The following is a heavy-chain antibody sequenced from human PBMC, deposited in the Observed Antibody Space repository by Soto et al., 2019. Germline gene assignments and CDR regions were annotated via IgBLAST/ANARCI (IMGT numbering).Heavy chain of an antibody. J-gene: IGHJ4*02. CDR1: GGSISSSSYY. CDR3: ARGWYYFDF. D-gene: IGHD2-15*01. V-gene: IGHV4-39*07. CDR2: IYYSGST. Sequence: PSETLSLTCTVSGGSISSSSYYWGWSRQPPGKGLEWIGSIYYSGSTYYNPSLRSRLAISIDTSKNQFSLRLTSVTAADTALYFCARGWYYFDFWGRGTLVTVSS.